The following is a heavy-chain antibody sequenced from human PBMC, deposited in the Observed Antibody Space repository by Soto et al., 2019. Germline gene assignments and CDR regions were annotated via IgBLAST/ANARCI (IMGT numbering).Heavy chain of an antibody. Sequence: ASVKVSCKASGYTFTSYGISWVRQAPGQGLEWMGWISAYNGNTNYAQKLQGRVTMTTDTSTSTAYMELRSLRSDDTAVYYCARALPDIVVVPAAYYYYGMDVWGQGTTVTVSS. J-gene: IGHJ6*02. D-gene: IGHD2-2*01. CDR1: GYTFTSYG. CDR2: ISAYNGNT. V-gene: IGHV1-18*01. CDR3: ARALPDIVVVPAAYYYYGMDV.